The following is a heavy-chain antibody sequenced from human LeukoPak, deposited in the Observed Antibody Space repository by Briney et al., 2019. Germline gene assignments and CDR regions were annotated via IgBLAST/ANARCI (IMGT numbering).Heavy chain of an antibody. CDR3: ARDYPQLMTTVTTSFDY. Sequence: GGSLRLSCAASGFTFSSYGMHWVRQAPGKRLEWVAVIWYDGSNKYYADSVKGRFTISRDNSKNTLYLQMNSLRAEDTAVYYCARDYPQLMTTVTTSFDYWGQGTLVTVSS. J-gene: IGHJ4*02. V-gene: IGHV3-33*01. CDR2: IWYDGSNK. CDR1: GFTFSSYG. D-gene: IGHD4-11*01.